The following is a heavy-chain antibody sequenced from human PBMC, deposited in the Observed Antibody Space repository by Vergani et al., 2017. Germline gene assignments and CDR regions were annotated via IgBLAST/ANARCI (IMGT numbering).Heavy chain of an antibody. CDR1: GGSISSSSYY. CDR3: ARDRVWATYYYDSSGIFDY. CDR2: IYYSGST. Sequence: QLQLQESGPGLVKPSETLSLTCTVPGGSISSSSYYWGWIRQPPGKGLEWIGSIYYSGSTYYNPSLKSRVTISVDTSKNQFSLKLSSVTAADTAVYYCARDRVWATYYYDSSGIFDYWGQGTLVTVSS. J-gene: IGHJ4*02. V-gene: IGHV4-39*02. D-gene: IGHD3-22*01.